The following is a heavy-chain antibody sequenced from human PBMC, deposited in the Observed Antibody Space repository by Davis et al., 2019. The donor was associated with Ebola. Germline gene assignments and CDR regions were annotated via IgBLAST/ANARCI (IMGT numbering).Heavy chain of an antibody. CDR1: GFIFGSFA. CDR3: AKRTKNGYNSPIDH. J-gene: IGHJ4*02. CDR2: FSGYYEES. D-gene: IGHD5-24*01. Sequence: GGSLRLSCAASGFIFGSFAMNRVRQAPGKGPEWISGFSGYYEESFYADSVKGRFTISRDKSKNRVYLQMDNLRADDTAVYYCAKRTKNGYNSPIDHWGQGTLVTVSS. V-gene: IGHV3-23*01.